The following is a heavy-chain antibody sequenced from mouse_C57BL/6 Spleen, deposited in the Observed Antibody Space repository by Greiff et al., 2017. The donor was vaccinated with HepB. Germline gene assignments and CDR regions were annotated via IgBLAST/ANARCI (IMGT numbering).Heavy chain of an antibody. V-gene: IGHV5-17*01. CDR2: ISSGSSTI. CDR1: GFTFSDYG. J-gene: IGHJ4*01. Sequence: EVQGVESGGGLVKPGGSLKLSCAASGFTFSDYGMHWVRQAPEKGLEWVAYISSGSSTIYYADTVKGRFTISRDNAKNTLFLQMTSRRSEDTAMYYCARREDYDAMDYWGQGTSVTVSS. CDR3: ARREDYDAMDY.